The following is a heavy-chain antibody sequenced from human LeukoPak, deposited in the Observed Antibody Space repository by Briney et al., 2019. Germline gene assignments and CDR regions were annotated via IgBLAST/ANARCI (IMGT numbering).Heavy chain of an antibody. CDR2: IIPILGIA. CDR3: ARAESGWSTVLVG. V-gene: IGHV1-69*02. CDR1: RGTFSSYT. Sequence: SVKVSCKASRGTFSSYTISWVRQAPGQGLEWMGRIIPILGIANYAQKFQGRVTITADKSTSTAYMELSSLRSEDTAVYYCARAESGWSTVLVGWGQGTLVTVSS. J-gene: IGHJ4*02. D-gene: IGHD6-19*01.